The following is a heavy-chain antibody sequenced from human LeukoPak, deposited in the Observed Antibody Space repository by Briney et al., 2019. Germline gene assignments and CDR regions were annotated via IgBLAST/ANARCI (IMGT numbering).Heavy chain of an antibody. CDR1: DYSITTGNY. Sequence: PSETLSLTCSVSDYSITTGNYWAWIRQPPGKGLEWIGEINHSGSTNYNPSLKSRVTISVDTSKNQFSLKVTSVTASDTAMYYCVRDHVSPGLSNWFDPWGQGTLVTVSS. CDR2: INHSGST. V-gene: IGHV4-38-2*02. CDR3: VRDHVSPGLSNWFDP. J-gene: IGHJ5*02. D-gene: IGHD3-16*01.